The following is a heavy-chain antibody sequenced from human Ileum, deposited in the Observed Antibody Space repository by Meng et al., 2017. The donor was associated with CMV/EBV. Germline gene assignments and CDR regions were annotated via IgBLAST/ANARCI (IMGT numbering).Heavy chain of an antibody. CDR1: GFSVNNNY. D-gene: IGHD3-3*01. V-gene: IGHV3-21*01. CDR2: ISSSSSYI. CDR3: ARSKNDFWSGYYYGMDV. J-gene: IGHJ6*02. Sequence: GESLKISCAASGFSVNNNYMNWVRQAPGKGLEWVSSISSSSSYIYYADSVKGRFTISRDNAKNSLYLQMNSLRAEDTAVYYCARSKNDFWSGYYYGMDVWGQGTTVTVSS.